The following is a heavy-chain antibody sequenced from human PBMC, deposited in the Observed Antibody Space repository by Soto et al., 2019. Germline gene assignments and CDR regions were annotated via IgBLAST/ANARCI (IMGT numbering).Heavy chain of an antibody. CDR2: IIANGGT. V-gene: IGHV3-23*01. Sequence: GGSLSLSCAASGFTFNHYAMSWVRQAPGKGLEWVSIIIANGGTFYADSVKGRFTISRDNSKNTVYLQMSSLRVEETAIYYCAKDYTVAADPSSVILFDYWGQGALVTVSS. D-gene: IGHD2-15*01. J-gene: IGHJ4*02. CDR1: GFTFNHYA. CDR3: AKDYTVAADPSSVILFDY.